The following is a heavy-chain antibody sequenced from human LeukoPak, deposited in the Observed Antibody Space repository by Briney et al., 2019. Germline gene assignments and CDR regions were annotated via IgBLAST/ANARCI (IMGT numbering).Heavy chain of an antibody. V-gene: IGHV4-34*01. J-gene: IGHJ5*02. D-gene: IGHD6-6*01. CDR1: GGSFSGYY. CDR3: AREPSSSSDL. Sequence: SETLSLTCAVYGGSFSGYYWSWIRQPPGKGLEWIGEINHSGSTNYNPSLKSRVTISVDTSKNQFSLKLSSVTAADTTVYYCAREPSSSSDLWGQGTLVTVSS. CDR2: INHSGST.